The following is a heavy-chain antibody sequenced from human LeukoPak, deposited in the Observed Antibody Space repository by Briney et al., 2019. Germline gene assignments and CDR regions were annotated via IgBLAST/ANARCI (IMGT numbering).Heavy chain of an antibody. J-gene: IGHJ4*02. V-gene: IGHV3-23*01. Sequence: GGSLRLSCAASGFTFSNYAMNWVRQAPGKGLEWVSAITGGATLYAESVKGRFTISRDNSNNILYLQMNNLRAEDTAVYYCANLYGDYGAYWGQGALVTVSS. D-gene: IGHD4-17*01. CDR1: GFTFSNYA. CDR2: ITGGAT. CDR3: ANLYGDYGAY.